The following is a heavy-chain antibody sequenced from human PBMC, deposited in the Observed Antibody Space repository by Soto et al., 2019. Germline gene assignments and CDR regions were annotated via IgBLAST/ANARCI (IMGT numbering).Heavy chain of an antibody. Sequence: GGYLRLSCAASGFPFSNYAMTWVRQAPGKGLEWVSALSGSGVSTYYADSVMGRFTISRDKSKNTVYLQMNSLRAEDMAVYYCAKIESRFFYDSTGYYPFDYWGQGTLVTVSS. V-gene: IGHV3-23*01. CDR2: LSGSGVST. CDR3: AKIESRFFYDSTGYYPFDY. D-gene: IGHD3-22*01. J-gene: IGHJ4*02. CDR1: GFPFSNYA.